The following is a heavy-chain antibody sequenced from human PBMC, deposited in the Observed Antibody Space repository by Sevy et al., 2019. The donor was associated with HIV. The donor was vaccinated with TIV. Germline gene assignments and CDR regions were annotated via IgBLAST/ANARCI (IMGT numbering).Heavy chain of an antibody. D-gene: IGHD3-10*01. CDR2: IRSKTYSYAT. J-gene: IGHJ6*02. V-gene: IGHV3-73*01. CDR3: TTSMIRGVIIGYYGMDV. Sequence: GGSLRLSCAASGFTFSGSAMHWVRQASGKGLEWVGRIRSKTYSYATAYAAWVTGRFTIARDDSKNTTYLQMNSLKTEDTAVYYCTTSMIRGVIIGYYGMDVWGQGTTVTVSS. CDR1: GFTFSGSA.